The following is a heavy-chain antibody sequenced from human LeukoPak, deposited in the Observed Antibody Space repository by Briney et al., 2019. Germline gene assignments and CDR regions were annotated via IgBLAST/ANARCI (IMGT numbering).Heavy chain of an antibody. CDR3: ASYRWTHFDY. J-gene: IGHJ4*02. D-gene: IGHD1-26*01. CDR2: IYYSGST. V-gene: IGHV4-59*08. CDR1: GGSISSYY. Sequence: SGTPSLPFTVSGGSISSYYWSWIREPPGKGLEWIGYIYYSGSTNYNPSLKSRVTISVDTSKNQFSLKLSSVTAADTAVYYCASYRWTHFDYWGQGTLVTVSS.